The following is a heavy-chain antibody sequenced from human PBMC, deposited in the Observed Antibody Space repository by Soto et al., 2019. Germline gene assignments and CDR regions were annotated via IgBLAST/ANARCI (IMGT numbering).Heavy chain of an antibody. J-gene: IGHJ4*02. CDR3: ATRSPAFDY. Sequence: ASVTVSCKASGITFSTYAIHWVRQAPGQRLEWMGWINAGNGNTRYSQKFQGRVTMTTDTSTSTAYMEMRSLRSDDTAVYYCATRSPAFDYWGQGTLVTVSS. CDR1: GITFSTYA. CDR2: INAGNGNT. V-gene: IGHV1-3*01.